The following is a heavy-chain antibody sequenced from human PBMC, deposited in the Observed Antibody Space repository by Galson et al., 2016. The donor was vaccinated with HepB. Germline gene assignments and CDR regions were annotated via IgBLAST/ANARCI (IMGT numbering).Heavy chain of an antibody. CDR2: ISVYNGYT. V-gene: IGHV1-18*04. CDR1: GYIFTSYG. Sequence: SVKVSCKAFGYIFTSYGITWVRQAPGQGLECMGWISVYNGYTKYAQKLQGRVTMTTDIPTNTAYMELRSLRSDDTAVYFCARGWLQLENYYYAMDVWGQGTTVTVSS. CDR3: ARGWLQLENYYYAMDV. J-gene: IGHJ6*02. D-gene: IGHD5-24*01.